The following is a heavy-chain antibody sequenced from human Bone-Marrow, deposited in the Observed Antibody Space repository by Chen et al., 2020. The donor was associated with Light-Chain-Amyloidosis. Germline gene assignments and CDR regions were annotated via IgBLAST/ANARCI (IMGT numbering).Heavy chain of an antibody. V-gene: IGHV5-51*01. D-gene: IGHD5-12*01. CDR1: GYTLPNYW. CDR2: IYPDDSDA. J-gene: IGHJ4*02. Sequence: EVQLEQSGPEVKKPGEYLKISGKGSGYTLPNYWIGWVRQMPGKGLEWMGVIYPDDSDARYSPSFEGQVTISADKSITTAYLQWRSLKASDTAMYYCARRRDGYNFDYWCQGTLVTVSS. CDR3: ARRRDGYNFDY.